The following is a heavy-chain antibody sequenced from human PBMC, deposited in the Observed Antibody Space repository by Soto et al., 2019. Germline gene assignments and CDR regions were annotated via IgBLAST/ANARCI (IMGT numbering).Heavy chain of an antibody. D-gene: IGHD2-15*01. V-gene: IGHV4-59*08. CDR1: GGSISSYY. Sequence: PSETLSLTCTVSGGSISSYYWSWIRQPPGKGLEWIGYIYYSVSTNYNPSLKSRVTISVDTSKNQFSLKLSSVTAADTAVYYCARASRYCSGGSCHYFDYWGQGTLVTVSS. J-gene: IGHJ4*02. CDR3: ARASRYCSGGSCHYFDY. CDR2: IYYSVST.